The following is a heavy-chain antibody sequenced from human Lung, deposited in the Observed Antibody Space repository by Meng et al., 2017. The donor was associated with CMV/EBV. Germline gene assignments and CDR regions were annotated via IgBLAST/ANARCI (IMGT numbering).Heavy chain of an antibody. CDR2: IKQDGSEK. J-gene: IGHJ4*02. Sequence: GESLKISCAASGFTFSSYWMSWVRQAPGKGLEWVANIKQDGSEKYYVDSVKGRFTISRDNAKNSLYLQMNSLRAEDTAVYYCARGYYYDSKVEHDWGQGTXVTVDS. D-gene: IGHD3-22*01. CDR3: ARGYYYDSKVEHD. CDR1: GFTFSSYW. V-gene: IGHV3-7*01.